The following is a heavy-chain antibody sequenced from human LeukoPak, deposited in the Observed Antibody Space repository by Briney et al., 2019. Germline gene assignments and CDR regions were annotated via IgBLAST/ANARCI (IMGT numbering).Heavy chain of an antibody. D-gene: IGHD3-10*01. CDR3: ARNPYYGSGSYWYYYGMDV. V-gene: IGHV3-48*03. CDR1: GFTFRSYE. Sequence: GGSLRLSCAASGFTFRSYEMNWVRQAPGKGLEWVSYISSSGSTIYYADSVKGRFTISRDNAKNPLYLQMNSLRAEDTAVYYCARNPYYGSGSYWYYYGMDVWGQGTTVTVSS. J-gene: IGHJ6*02. CDR2: ISSSGSTI.